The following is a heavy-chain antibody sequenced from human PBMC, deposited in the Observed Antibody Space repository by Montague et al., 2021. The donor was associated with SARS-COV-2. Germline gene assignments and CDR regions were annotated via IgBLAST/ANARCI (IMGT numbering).Heavy chain of an antibody. CDR2: IGHTGSF. CDR1: GGSLSGHS. D-gene: IGHD3-3*01. Sequence: SETLSLTCAVYGGSLSGHSWSWVRQAPEKGLEWIGDIGHTGSFKHNPSLKSRVTMSIDAAKNQFSLRMTSVTAADTSIYYCARGGTERSTTFGVVFFPLLDSWGQGTLVTVSS. J-gene: IGHJ4*02. CDR3: ARGGTERSTTFGVVFFPLLDS. V-gene: IGHV4-34*01.